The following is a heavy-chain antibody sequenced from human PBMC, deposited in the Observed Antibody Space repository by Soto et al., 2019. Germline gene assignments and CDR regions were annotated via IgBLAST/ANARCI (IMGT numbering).Heavy chain of an antibody. CDR2: ISYDGSNK. J-gene: IGHJ4*02. Sequence: TGGSLRLSCAASGFTFSSYGMHWVRQAPGKGLEWVAVISYDGSNKYYADSVKGRFTISRDNSKNTLYLQMNSLRAEDTAVYYSAKGHYGSGSYDYFDYWGQGTLVTVSS. V-gene: IGHV3-30*18. D-gene: IGHD3-10*01. CDR3: AKGHYGSGSYDYFDY. CDR1: GFTFSSYG.